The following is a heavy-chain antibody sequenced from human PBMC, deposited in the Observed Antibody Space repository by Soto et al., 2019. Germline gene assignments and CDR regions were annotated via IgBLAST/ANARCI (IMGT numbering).Heavy chain of an antibody. CDR3: VGAMTYEVTYYYHGMDV. D-gene: IGHD2-21*02. CDR2: IRQGGNDK. J-gene: IGHJ6*02. CDR1: GFMFSTYL. V-gene: IGHV3-7*01. Sequence: GGSLRLSCTASGFMFSTYLMSWVRQAPGKGLEWVANIRQGGNDKLYVDSVKGRFTISRDNAKKSLYLQMNSLRAEDTAVYYCVGAMTYEVTYYYHGMDVWGQGTTVTVYS.